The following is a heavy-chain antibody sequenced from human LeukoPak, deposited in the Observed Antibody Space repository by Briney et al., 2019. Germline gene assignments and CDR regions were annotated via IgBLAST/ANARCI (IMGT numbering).Heavy chain of an antibody. CDR2: IKSKTDGGTT. J-gene: IGHJ6*03. CDR1: GFTFSNAW. Sequence: PGGSPRLSCAASGFTFSNAWMSWVRQAPGKGLEWVGRIKSKTDGGTTDYAAPVKGRFTISRDDSKNTLYLQMNSLKTEDTAVYYCTRRYCSSTSCYRGGYYYYMDVWGKGTTVTVSS. V-gene: IGHV3-15*01. CDR3: TRRYCSSTSCYRGGYYYYMDV. D-gene: IGHD2-2*02.